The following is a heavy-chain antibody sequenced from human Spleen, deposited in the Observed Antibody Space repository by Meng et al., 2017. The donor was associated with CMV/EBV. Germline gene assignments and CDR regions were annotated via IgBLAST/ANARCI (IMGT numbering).Heavy chain of an antibody. J-gene: IGHJ4*02. D-gene: IGHD5/OR15-5a*01. CDR2: IGSSSTYI. CDR1: GFTFSTYA. Sequence: GGSLRLSCAVSGFTFSTYALNWVRQAPGKGLEWVSTIGSSSTYIYYADSVRGRFTVSRDNAKNSLYLQMNRLRAEDTAVYFCARLSGVYAHHWGQGTLVTVSS. CDR3: ARLSGVYAHH. V-gene: IGHV3-21*06.